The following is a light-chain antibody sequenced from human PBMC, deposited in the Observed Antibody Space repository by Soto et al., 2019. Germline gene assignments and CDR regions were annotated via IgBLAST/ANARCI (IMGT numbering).Light chain of an antibody. CDR2: DSS. J-gene: IGLJ1*01. Sequence: SYELTQPPSVSVAPGQTARIACGGNNIGSKGVHWYQQKTGQAPVLVVFDSSDRPSGIPERFSGSNSGNTATLTISRVEAWDEADYYCQVWDSTSDHLYVFGSGTKLTVL. V-gene: IGLV3-21*02. CDR3: QVWDSTSDHLYV. CDR1: NIGSKG.